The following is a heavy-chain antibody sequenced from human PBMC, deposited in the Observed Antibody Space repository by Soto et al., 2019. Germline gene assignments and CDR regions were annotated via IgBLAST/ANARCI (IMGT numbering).Heavy chain of an antibody. V-gene: IGHV1-2*04. Sequence: GASVKVSCKASGYTFTGYYMHWVRQAPGQGLEWMGWINPNSGGTNYAQKFQGWVTMTRDTSISTAYMELSRLRSDDTAVYYCARVRNYYDSSGSLKAGYYYGMDVWGQGTTVTVS. CDR2: INPNSGGT. J-gene: IGHJ6*02. CDR1: GYTFTGYY. D-gene: IGHD3-22*01. CDR3: ARVRNYYDSSGSLKAGYYYGMDV.